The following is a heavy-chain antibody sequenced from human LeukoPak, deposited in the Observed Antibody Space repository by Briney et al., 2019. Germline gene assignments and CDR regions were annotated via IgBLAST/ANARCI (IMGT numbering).Heavy chain of an antibody. CDR3: ARANTPYYDFWSGYRHDAFDI. CDR1: GSTFSSYS. V-gene: IGHV3-48*01. J-gene: IGHJ3*02. D-gene: IGHD3-3*01. Sequence: GGSLRLSCAASGSTFSSYSMNWVRQAPGKGLEWVSYISSSSSTIYYADSVKGRFTISRDNAKNSLYLQMNSLRAEDTAVYYCARANTPYYDFWSGYRHDAFDIWGQGTMVTVSS. CDR2: ISSSSSTI.